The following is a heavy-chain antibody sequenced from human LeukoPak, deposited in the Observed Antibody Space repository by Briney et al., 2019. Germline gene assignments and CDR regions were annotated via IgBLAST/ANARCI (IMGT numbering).Heavy chain of an antibody. Sequence: TETLSLTCTVSGGSFSGYYCTWIRQPPGKGLEWIGEINHSGSANYNPSLKSRVTISLDTSKNQFSLKLSSVTAADTAVYYCAKDVTRVITGFFDYWGQGTLVTVSS. V-gene: IGHV4-34*01. CDR1: GGSFSGYY. J-gene: IGHJ4*02. CDR3: AKDVTRVITGFFDY. CDR2: INHSGSA. D-gene: IGHD3-22*01.